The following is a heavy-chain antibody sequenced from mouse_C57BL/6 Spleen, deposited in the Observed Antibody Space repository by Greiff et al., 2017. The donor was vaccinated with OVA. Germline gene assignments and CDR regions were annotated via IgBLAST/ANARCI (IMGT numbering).Heavy chain of an antibody. V-gene: IGHV1-50*01. CDR3: ARTKNDFDY. CDR2: IDPSDSYT. CDR1: GYTFTSYW. Sequence: QVQLQQSGAELVKPGASVKLSCKASGYTFTSYWMQWVKQRPGQGLEWIGEIDPSDSYTNYNQKFKGKATLTVDTSSSTAYMQLSSLTSEDSAVYYCARTKNDFDYWGQGTTLTVSS. J-gene: IGHJ2*01.